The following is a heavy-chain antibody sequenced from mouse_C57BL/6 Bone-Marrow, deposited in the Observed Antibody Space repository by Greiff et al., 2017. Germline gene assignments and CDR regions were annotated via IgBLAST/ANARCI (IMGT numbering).Heavy chain of an antibody. J-gene: IGHJ3*01. Sequence: VQLQQSGAELVRPGASVKLSCTASGFNIKDYYMHWVKQRPEQGLEWIGRIDPEDGDTEYAPKFQGKATMTADTSSNTAYLQLSSLTSEDTAVYCCTTGTYSNQFAYWGQGTLVTVSA. CDR2: IDPEDGDT. CDR1: GFNIKDYY. D-gene: IGHD2-5*01. V-gene: IGHV14-1*01. CDR3: TTGTYSNQFAY.